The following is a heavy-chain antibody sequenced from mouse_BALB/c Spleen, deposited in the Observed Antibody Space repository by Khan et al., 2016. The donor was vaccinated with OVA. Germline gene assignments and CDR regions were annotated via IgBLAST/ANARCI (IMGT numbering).Heavy chain of an antibody. Sequence: VQLQQSGTVLVRPGALVRLSCTAAGFNIKDYYIHWVKQRPDQGLEWIGWIDPDNGNTMYDPNFQGKANITADTSSNTAYLQLSSLTSEDTAVYYWPRSIPLYFDYGGQGTTLPVSS. V-gene: IGHV14-1*02. CDR3: PRSIPLYFDY. CDR2: IDPDNGNT. D-gene: IGHD2-3*01. J-gene: IGHJ2*01. CDR1: GFNIKDYY.